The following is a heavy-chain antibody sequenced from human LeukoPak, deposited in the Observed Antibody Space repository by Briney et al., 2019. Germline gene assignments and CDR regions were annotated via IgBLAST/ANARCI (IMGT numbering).Heavy chain of an antibody. Sequence: PGGSLRLSCAVSGFTFSGYSMNWVRQAPGKGLEWVSSIGSSSSSIYYADSVKGRFTISRDNAKNSLYLQMNSLRAEDTAVYYCARDLGIFFDAFDIWGQGTMVTVSS. CDR3: ARDLGIFFDAFDI. V-gene: IGHV3-21*01. CDR1: GFTFSGYS. D-gene: IGHD2-15*01. J-gene: IGHJ3*02. CDR2: IGSSSSSI.